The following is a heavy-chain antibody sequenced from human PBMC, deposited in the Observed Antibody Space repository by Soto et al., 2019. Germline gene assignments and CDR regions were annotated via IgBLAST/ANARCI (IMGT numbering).Heavy chain of an antibody. CDR3: ARSLPTQNYYGSGSYYPTPYYFDY. V-gene: IGHV3-74*01. J-gene: IGHJ4*02. CDR1: GFTFSSYW. Sequence: GGSLRLSCAASGFTFSSYWMHWVRQAPGKGLVWVSRINSDGSSTSYADSVKGRFTISRDNAKNTLYLQMNSLRAEDTAVYYCARSLPTQNYYGSGSYYPTPYYFDYWGQGTLVTVSS. CDR2: INSDGSST. D-gene: IGHD3-10*01.